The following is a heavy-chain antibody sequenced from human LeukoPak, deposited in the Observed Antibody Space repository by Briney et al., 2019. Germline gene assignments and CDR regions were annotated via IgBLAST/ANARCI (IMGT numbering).Heavy chain of an antibody. CDR2: IYYSGST. V-gene: IGHV4-59*01. CDR1: GGSISSYY. J-gene: IGHJ6*02. Sequence: TSETLSLTCTVSGGSISSYYWSWIRQPPGKGLEWIGYIYYSGSTNYNPSLKSRVTISVDTSKNQFSLKLSSVTAADTAVYYCARMSGFWSGHNGDYYYYGMDVWGQGPRSPSP. CDR3: ARMSGFWSGHNGDYYYYGMDV. D-gene: IGHD3-3*01.